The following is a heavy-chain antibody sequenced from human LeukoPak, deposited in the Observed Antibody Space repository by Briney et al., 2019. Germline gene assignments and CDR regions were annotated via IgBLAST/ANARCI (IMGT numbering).Heavy chain of an antibody. V-gene: IGHV3-7*03. Sequence: GGSLRLSCAASGFTFSSYWMSWVRQAPGKGLEWVANIKQDGSEKYYVDSVKGRFTISRDNAKNSLYLQMNSLRAEDTAVYYCARDGFSSSWYSILWGQGTLVTVSS. J-gene: IGHJ4*02. D-gene: IGHD6-13*01. CDR1: GFTFSSYW. CDR3: ARDGFSSSWYSIL. CDR2: IKQDGSEK.